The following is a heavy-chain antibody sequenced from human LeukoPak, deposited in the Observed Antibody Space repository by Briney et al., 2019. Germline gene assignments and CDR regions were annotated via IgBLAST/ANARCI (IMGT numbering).Heavy chain of an antibody. Sequence: GSLRLSCAASGFTFSSYGMHWVRQAPGKGLEWVAFIRYDGSNKYYADSVKGRFTISRDNSKNTLYLQMNSLRAEDTAVYYCAKEEYYYDISGYYQHWGQGTLVTVSS. D-gene: IGHD3-22*01. CDR3: AKEEYYYDISGYYQH. V-gene: IGHV3-30*02. CDR2: IRYDGSNK. CDR1: GFTFSSYG. J-gene: IGHJ4*02.